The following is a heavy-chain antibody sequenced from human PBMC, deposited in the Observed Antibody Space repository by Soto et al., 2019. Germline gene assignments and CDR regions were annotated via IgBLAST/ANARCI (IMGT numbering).Heavy chain of an antibody. J-gene: IGHJ5*02. Sequence: QVQLVESGGGLVKPGGSLRLSCAASGFRFSDYYMSWIRQAPGKGLEWVSYISSSSSYTNYADSVKGRFTISRDNAKNSLFLQMNSLRAEDTAVYYCARDTRLTGYGHWFDPWGQGTLVTVSS. D-gene: IGHD3-9*01. CDR2: ISSSSSYT. V-gene: IGHV3-11*05. CDR1: GFRFSDYY. CDR3: ARDTRLTGYGHWFDP.